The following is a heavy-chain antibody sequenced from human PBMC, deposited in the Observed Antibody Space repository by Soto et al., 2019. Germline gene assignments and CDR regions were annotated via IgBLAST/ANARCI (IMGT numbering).Heavy chain of an antibody. D-gene: IGHD3-10*01. V-gene: IGHV4-34*01. J-gene: IGHJ6*03. Sequence: QVQLEQWGAGLLKPSETLSLTCNVNGGSFSDYYWTWIRQSPGKGLEWIGEITQSGSTKYTPSLTSRVTISVDTPKKQFSLNLTSVTAADTAVYYCAGLRAYYWYIDVWGKGTTVTVSS. CDR3: AGLRAYYWYIDV. CDR2: ITQSGST. CDR1: GGSFSDYY.